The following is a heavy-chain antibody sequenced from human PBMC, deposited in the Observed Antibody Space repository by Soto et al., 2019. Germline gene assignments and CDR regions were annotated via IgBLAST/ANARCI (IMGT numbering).Heavy chain of an antibody. D-gene: IGHD6-6*01. V-gene: IGHV5-51*01. Sequence: GESLKISCKGSGYSFTSYWIGWVRQMPGKGLEWMGIIYPGDSDTRYSPSFQGQVTVSADKSISTAYLLLSRLKATDTTMYYCAKYGSSCPYNYGMEVWRQGTTVT. CDR3: AKYGSSCPYNYGMEV. J-gene: IGHJ6*02. CDR2: IYPGDSDT. CDR1: GYSFTSYW.